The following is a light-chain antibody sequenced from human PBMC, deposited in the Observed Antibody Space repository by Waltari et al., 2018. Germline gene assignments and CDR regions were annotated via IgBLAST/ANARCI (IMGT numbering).Light chain of an antibody. J-gene: IGLJ3*02. CDR1: NSDIGGYHY. CDR2: EVT. V-gene: IGLV2-8*01. Sequence: APTQPPSVSGSPGHSVTISCTGLNSDIGGYHYVSWFQQHPGKAPKVMIFEVTKRPAGVSDRFSGSRSGNTASLTISGLQPEDEADYYCISYAGTNSWVFGGGTRLTVL. CDR3: ISYAGTNSWV.